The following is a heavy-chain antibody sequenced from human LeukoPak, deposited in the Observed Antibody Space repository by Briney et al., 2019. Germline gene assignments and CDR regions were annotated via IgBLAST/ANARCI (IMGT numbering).Heavy chain of an antibody. J-gene: IGHJ4*02. V-gene: IGHV4-4*02. CDR3: AGKNINGPGDR. Sequence: SETLSLTCAVYSGSISTNTWWSWVRQSPGAGLEWIGEISYTGSATYSASLWSRVSISIDKSKNQFFLNLNSVTAADTAIYYCAGKNINGPGDRWGRGTQVTVSA. D-gene: IGHD2-21*02. CDR2: ISYTGSA. CDR1: SGSISTNTW.